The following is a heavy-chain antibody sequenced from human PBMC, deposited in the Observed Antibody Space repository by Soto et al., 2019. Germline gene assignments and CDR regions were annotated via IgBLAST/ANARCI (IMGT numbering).Heavy chain of an antibody. J-gene: IGHJ5*02. CDR1: GGSISSGGYY. V-gene: IGHV4-31*03. CDR2: IYYSGST. CDR3: ASGGGARRRFGGWFDP. Sequence: QVQLQESGPGLVKPSQTLSLTCTVSGGSISSGGYYWSWIRQHPGKGLEWIGYIYYSGSTYYNPSLKSRDTISVDTSKNQFSLKLSSVTAADTAVYYCASGGGARRRFGGWFDPWGQGTLVTVSS. D-gene: IGHD2-15*01.